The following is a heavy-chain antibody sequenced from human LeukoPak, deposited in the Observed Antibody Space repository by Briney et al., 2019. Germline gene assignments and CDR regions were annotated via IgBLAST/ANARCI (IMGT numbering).Heavy chain of an antibody. D-gene: IGHD6-6*01. J-gene: IGHJ4*02. Sequence: GGSLRLSCAASGFTFSSYAMHWVRQAPGKGLEWVAVISYDGSNKYYADSVKGRFTISRDNSKNTLYLQMNSLRAEDTAVYYCARDRRRVLAARPSYFDYWGQGNLVTVSS. CDR2: ISYDGSNK. CDR1: GFTFSSYA. CDR3: ARDRRRVLAARPSYFDY. V-gene: IGHV3-30-3*01.